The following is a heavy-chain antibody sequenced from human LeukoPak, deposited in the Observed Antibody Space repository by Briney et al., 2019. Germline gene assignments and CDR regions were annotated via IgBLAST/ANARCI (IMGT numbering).Heavy chain of an antibody. J-gene: IGHJ4*02. D-gene: IGHD6-19*01. V-gene: IGHV4-38-2*02. CDR3: ARTAVAGTY. Sequence: SETLSLTCTVSGYSISSGYYWGWIRQPPGKGLEWIGSIYHSGSTYYNPSLKSRVTISVDTSKNQFSLKLSSVTAADTAVYYCARTAVAGTYWGQGTLVTVSS. CDR2: IYHSGST. CDR1: GYSISSGYY.